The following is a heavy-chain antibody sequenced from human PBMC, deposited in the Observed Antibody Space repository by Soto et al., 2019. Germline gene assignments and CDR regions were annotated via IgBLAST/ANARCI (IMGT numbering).Heavy chain of an antibody. Sequence: PGGSLRLSCAASGFTFSSYSMNWVRQAPGKGLEWVSYISDSSSTVYYADSVKGRFTISRDNAKNSLYLQMNSLRAEDTAVYYCAQPYCSGGSCQRGYYYYGMDVWGQGTTVTVS. CDR3: AQPYCSGGSCQRGYYYYGMDV. V-gene: IGHV3-48*01. D-gene: IGHD2-15*01. J-gene: IGHJ6*02. CDR2: ISDSSSTV. CDR1: GFTFSSYS.